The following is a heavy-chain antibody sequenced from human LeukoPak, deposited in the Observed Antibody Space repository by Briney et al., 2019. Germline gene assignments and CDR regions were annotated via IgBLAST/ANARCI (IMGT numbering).Heavy chain of an antibody. Sequence: GGSLRLSCAASGFIFSSYHMNWVRQAPGKGLEWVSSISSSSSYIYYADSVKGRFTISRDNAKNSLYLQMNSLRSEDTAVYYCARGSNGSRMYYYMDVWGKGTTVTVSS. CDR3: ARGSNGSRMYYYMDV. J-gene: IGHJ6*03. V-gene: IGHV3-21*04. D-gene: IGHD2-2*01. CDR2: ISSSSSYI. CDR1: GFIFSSYH.